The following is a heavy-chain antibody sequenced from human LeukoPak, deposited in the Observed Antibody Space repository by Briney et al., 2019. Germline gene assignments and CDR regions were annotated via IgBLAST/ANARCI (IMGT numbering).Heavy chain of an antibody. V-gene: IGHV3-23*01. CDR3: AKEPLPMVRGVTIFAAFDI. D-gene: IGHD3-10*01. CDR2: ISGSGGST. J-gene: IGHJ3*02. Sequence: GGSLRLSCAASGFTFSSYAMSWVRQAPGKGLEWVSAISGSGGSTYYADSVKGRFTISRDNSKNTLYLQMNRLRAEDTAVYYCAKEPLPMVRGVTIFAAFDIWGQGTMVTVSS. CDR1: GFTFSSYA.